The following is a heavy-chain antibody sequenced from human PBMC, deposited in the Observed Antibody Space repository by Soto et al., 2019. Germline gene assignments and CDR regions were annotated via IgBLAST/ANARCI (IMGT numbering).Heavy chain of an antibody. CDR1: GFTFTNYW. J-gene: IGHJ3*01. Sequence: LRLSCAASGFTFTNYWMQWVRQAPGKGLVLVSRINSDGSSTSHADSVKGRFTISRDNAKNTLYLQMSSLRAEDTAVYYCARPQYLPDDVFDVWGRGTVVTVSS. CDR2: INSDGSST. V-gene: IGHV3-74*01. CDR3: ARPQYLPDDVFDV. D-gene: IGHD2-2*01.